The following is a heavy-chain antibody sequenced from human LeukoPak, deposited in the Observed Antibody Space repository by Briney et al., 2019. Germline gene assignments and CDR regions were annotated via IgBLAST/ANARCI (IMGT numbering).Heavy chain of an antibody. Sequence: GGSLRLSCAASGFTFSSYEMNWDRQAPGKGLEWVSYISSSGSTIYYADSVKGRFTISRDNAKNSLYLQMNSLRAEDTAVYYCARSCSSSWFYFDYWGQGTLVTVSS. CDR1: GFTFSSYE. CDR2: ISSSGSTI. V-gene: IGHV3-48*03. D-gene: IGHD6-13*01. CDR3: ARSCSSSWFYFDY. J-gene: IGHJ4*02.